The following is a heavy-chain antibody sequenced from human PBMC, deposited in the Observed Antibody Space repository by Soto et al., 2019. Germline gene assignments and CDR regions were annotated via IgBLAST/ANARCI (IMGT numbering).Heavy chain of an antibody. CDR2: ISGSGDST. J-gene: IGHJ4*02. CDR1: GFTFSSYG. V-gene: IGHV3-23*01. D-gene: IGHD3-9*01. Sequence: LRLSCAASGFTFSSYGMHWVRQAPGKGLEWVSAISGSGDSTYYADSVKGRFTISRDNSKNTLYLQMNSLRVEDTAIFYCAKKAEKHFDWMFYADSWGQGTLVTVSS. CDR3: AKKAEKHFDWMFYADS.